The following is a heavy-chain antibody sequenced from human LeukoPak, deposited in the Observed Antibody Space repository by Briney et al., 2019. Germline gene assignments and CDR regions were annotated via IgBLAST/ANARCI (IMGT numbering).Heavy chain of an antibody. J-gene: IGHJ4*02. CDR3: AKVKMAVPDY. V-gene: IGHV3-30*04. CDR2: ISYDGSNK. Sequence: GRSLRLSCAASGFTFSSYAMHWVRQAPGKGLEWVAVISYDGSNKNHADSVKGRFTISGDNSKNTLYLQMNSLRAEDTAVYYCAKVKMAVPDYWGQGTLVTVSS. D-gene: IGHD5-24*01. CDR1: GFTFSSYA.